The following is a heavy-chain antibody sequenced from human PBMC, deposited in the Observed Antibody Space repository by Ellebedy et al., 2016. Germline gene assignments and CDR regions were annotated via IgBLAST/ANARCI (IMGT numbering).Heavy chain of an antibody. CDR3: ARARITTLPMDV. D-gene: IGHD3-10*01. J-gene: IGHJ6*02. CDR1: GFTVSSNY. Sequence: GGSLRLSCAASGFTVSSNYMSWVRQAPGKGLERVSVIYSGGSTYYADSVKGRFTISRDNSKNTLYLQMNSLRAEDTAVYYCARARITTLPMDVWGQGTTVTVSS. CDR2: IYSGGST. V-gene: IGHV3-66*01.